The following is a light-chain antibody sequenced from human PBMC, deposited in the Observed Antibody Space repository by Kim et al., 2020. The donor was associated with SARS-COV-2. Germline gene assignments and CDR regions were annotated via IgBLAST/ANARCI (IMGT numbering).Light chain of an antibody. CDR1: SSDVGGYNY. V-gene: IGLV2-11*01. CDR2: NVS. CDR3: YSYAGTYTFGV. Sequence: QPALTQPRSVSGSPGQSVTIFCTGTSSDVGGYNYVSWYQHHPGKAPKLMIYNVSERPSGVPDRFSGSKSGNTASLTISGLQAEDDADYYCYSYAGTYTFGVFGGGTQLTVL. J-gene: IGLJ3*02.